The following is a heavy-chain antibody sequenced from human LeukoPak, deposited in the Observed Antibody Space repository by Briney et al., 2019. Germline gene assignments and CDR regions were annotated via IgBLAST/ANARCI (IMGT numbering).Heavy chain of an antibody. V-gene: IGHV4-39*01. CDR1: GGSISSGGYY. J-gene: IGHJ4*02. D-gene: IGHD3-10*01. Sequence: PSETLSLTCTVSGGSISSGGYYWSWIRQHPGKGLEWIGYIYYSGSTYYNPSLKSRVTISVDTSKNQFSLKLSSVTAADTAVYYCARHVVLLWFGELREFDYWGQGTLVTVSS. CDR2: IYYSGST. CDR3: ARHVVLLWFGELREFDY.